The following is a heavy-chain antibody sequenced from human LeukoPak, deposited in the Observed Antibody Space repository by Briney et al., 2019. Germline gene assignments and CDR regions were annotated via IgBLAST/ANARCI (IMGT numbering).Heavy chain of an antibody. J-gene: IGHJ4*02. V-gene: IGHV3-21*01. CDR1: GFTFSGYS. D-gene: IGHD2-15*01. Sequence: GGSLRLSCAGSGFTFSGYSMNWVRQAPGKGLEWVSSISSGSYIYYADSVKGRFTISRDNAKNSVYLQMNSLRAEDTAVYYCARGYCSGGSCYSGSYYWGQGTLVTVSS. CDR2: ISSGSYI. CDR3: ARGYCSGGSCYSGSYY.